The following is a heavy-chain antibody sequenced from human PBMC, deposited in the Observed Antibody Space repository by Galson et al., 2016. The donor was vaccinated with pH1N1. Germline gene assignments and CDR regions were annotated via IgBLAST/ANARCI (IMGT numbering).Heavy chain of an antibody. J-gene: IGHJ6*02. V-gene: IGHV1-18*01. D-gene: IGHD3-10*01. CDR1: GYTFINYG. Sequence: SVKVSCKASGYTFINYGISWVRQAPGQGLEWMGWISAHNDNTNYAQKLQGRVTMTTDTSTSTAYMELRSLTSDDTAVYYCAREVNYYGSGTHYSLNLGMDVWGQGTTVTVSS. CDR3: AREVNYYGSGTHYSLNLGMDV. CDR2: ISAHNDNT.